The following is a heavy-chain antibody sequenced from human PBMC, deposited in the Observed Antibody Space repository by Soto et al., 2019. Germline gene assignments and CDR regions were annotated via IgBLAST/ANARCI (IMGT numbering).Heavy chain of an antibody. J-gene: IGHJ6*02. CDR2: INLGDSDT. Sequence: PGESLKLSCKESGDRFTSYWFGWVRQMPGKGLEWMGIINLGDSDTRYSPSFQGQVTISADKSISTAYLQWSSLKASDTAMYYCARQPSNGQWDVWGQGTTVTVSS. CDR3: ARQPSNGQWDV. CDR1: GDRFTSYW. D-gene: IGHD6-19*01. V-gene: IGHV5-51*01.